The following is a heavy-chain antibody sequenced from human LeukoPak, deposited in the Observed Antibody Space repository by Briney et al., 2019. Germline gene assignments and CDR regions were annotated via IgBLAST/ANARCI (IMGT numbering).Heavy chain of an antibody. J-gene: IGHJ5*02. D-gene: IGHD6-6*01. CDR1: GYTFTSFD. CDR2: MNPNSGNT. Sequence: ASVKVSCKASGYTFTSFDINWVRQATGQGLEWMGWMNPNSGNTGYAQKFQGRVTMTRNTSITPAYMELSSLRAEDTAVYYCARSAARRAVGYWFDPWGQGTLVTVSS. CDR3: ARSAARRAVGYWFDP. V-gene: IGHV1-8*01.